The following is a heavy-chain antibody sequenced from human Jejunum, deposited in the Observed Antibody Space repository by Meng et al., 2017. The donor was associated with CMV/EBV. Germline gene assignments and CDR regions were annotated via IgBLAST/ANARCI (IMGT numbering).Heavy chain of an antibody. Sequence: SGYSLSNDWIAWVRQMPGRGLEWMGIIYPSDSDTRYSPSFEGQVTVSVDKSITTAYLQWTSLKASDTAMYYCAKTAPHRSLSSPFDYWGQGTLVTVSS. J-gene: IGHJ4*02. CDR1: GYSLSNDW. CDR2: IYPSDSDT. V-gene: IGHV5-51*01. CDR3: AKTAPHRSLSSPFDY. D-gene: IGHD3-10*01.